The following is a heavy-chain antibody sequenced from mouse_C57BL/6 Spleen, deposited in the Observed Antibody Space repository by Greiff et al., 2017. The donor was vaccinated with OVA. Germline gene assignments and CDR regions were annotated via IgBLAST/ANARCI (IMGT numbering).Heavy chain of an antibody. V-gene: IGHV1-74*01. CDR3: AMLGSSLGWYFDV. CDR1: GYTFTSYW. Sequence: QVQLQQPGAELVKPGASVKVSCKASGYTFTSYWMHWVKQRPGQGLEWIGRIHPSDSDTNYNQKFKGKATLTVDKSSSTAYMQLSSLTSEDSADYCCAMLGSSLGWYFDVWGTGTTVTVSS. J-gene: IGHJ1*03. CDR2: IHPSDSDT. D-gene: IGHD1-1*01.